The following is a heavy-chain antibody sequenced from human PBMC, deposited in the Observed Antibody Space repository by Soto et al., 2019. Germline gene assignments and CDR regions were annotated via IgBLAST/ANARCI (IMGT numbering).Heavy chain of an antibody. CDR2: INHSGST. D-gene: IGHD5-18*01. V-gene: IGHV4-34*01. Sequence: SETLSLTCAVYGGSFSGYYWSWIRQPPGKGLEWIGEINHSGSTNYNPSLKSRVTISVDTSKNQFSLKLSSVTAGDTAVYYCARGNAMGPRPFAYRGQGTLVTVSS. CDR1: GGSFSGYY. CDR3: ARGNAMGPRPFAY. J-gene: IGHJ4*02.